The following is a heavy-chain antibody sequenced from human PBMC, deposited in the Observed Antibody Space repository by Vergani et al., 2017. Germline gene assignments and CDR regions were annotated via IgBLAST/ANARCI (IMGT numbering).Heavy chain of an antibody. CDR3: ARVLPYYDILTGYMDV. V-gene: IGHV2-5*02. D-gene: IGHD3-9*01. Sequence: QITLKESGPTLVKPTQTLTLTCTFSWFSLSTSGVGVGWIRQPPGKALEWLALIYWDDDKRYSPSLKSRLTITKDTSKNQVVLTMTNMDPVDTATYYCARVLPYYDILTGYMDVWGKGTTVTVSS. CDR1: WFSLSTSGVG. J-gene: IGHJ6*04. CDR2: IYWDDDK.